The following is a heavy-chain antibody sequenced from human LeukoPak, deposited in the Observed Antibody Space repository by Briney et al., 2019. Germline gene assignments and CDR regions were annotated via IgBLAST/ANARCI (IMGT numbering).Heavy chain of an antibody. D-gene: IGHD1-26*01. V-gene: IGHV3-30-3*01. J-gene: IGHJ4*02. Sequence: GGSLRLSCAASGFTFSSYAMHWVRQAPGKGLGGVAVISYDGSNKYYADSVKGRFTISRDNSKNTLYLQMNSLRAEDTAVYYCARDQGELPRVFDYWGQGTLVTVSS. CDR1: GFTFSSYA. CDR2: ISYDGSNK. CDR3: ARDQGELPRVFDY.